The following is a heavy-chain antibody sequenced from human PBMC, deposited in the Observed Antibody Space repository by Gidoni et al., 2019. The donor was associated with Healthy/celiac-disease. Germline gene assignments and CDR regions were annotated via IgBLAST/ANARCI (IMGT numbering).Heavy chain of an antibody. D-gene: IGHD3-9*01. Sequence: WVPVIYSGGSTYYADSVKGRFTISRDNSKNTLYLQMNSLRAEDTAVYYCARAEPGFPDYWGQGTLVTVSS. J-gene: IGHJ4*02. CDR3: ARAEPGFPDY. V-gene: IGHV3-53*01. CDR2: IYSGGST.